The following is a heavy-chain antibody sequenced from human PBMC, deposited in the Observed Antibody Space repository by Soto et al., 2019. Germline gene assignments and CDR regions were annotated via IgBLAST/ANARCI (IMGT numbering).Heavy chain of an antibody. CDR3: AKNPFPPYCSGGSCYSHFDY. J-gene: IGHJ4*02. D-gene: IGHD2-15*01. CDR2: IIPIFGTA. CDR1: GGTFSSYA. V-gene: IGHV1-69*06. Sequence: QVQLVQSGAEVKKPGSSVKVSCKASGGTFSSYAISWVRQAPGQGLEWMGGIIPIFGTANYAQKFQGRVTITADKSTSTAYMELSSLRSEDTAVYYCAKNPFPPYCSGGSCYSHFDYWGQGTLVTVSS.